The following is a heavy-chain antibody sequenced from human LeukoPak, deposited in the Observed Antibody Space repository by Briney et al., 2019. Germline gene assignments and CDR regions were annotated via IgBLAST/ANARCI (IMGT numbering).Heavy chain of an antibody. Sequence: ASVKVSCKSSVYTFTGYYMHWVRQAPGQGLEWMGWINPNSGGTNYAQKFQGRVTMTRDTSISTAYMELSRLRSDDTAVYYCARDGDYGDYGMDVWGQGTTVTVSS. J-gene: IGHJ6*02. D-gene: IGHD4-17*01. CDR3: ARDGDYGDYGMDV. V-gene: IGHV1-2*02. CDR1: VYTFTGYY. CDR2: INPNSGGT.